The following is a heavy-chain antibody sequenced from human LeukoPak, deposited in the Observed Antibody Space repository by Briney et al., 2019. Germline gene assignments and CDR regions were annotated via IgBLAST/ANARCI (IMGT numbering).Heavy chain of an antibody. D-gene: IGHD2-2*01. CDR2: IYPSGNI. Sequence: GGSLRLSCAASGFTFSNNYLSWVRQAPGKGLEWVSLIYPSGNIYYTDSVKGRCSISRDNAKNTLYLQMNSLRAEDTAVYYCARSPVEVDGFDIWGQGTMVTVSS. CDR3: ARSPVEVDGFDI. V-gene: IGHV3-53*01. J-gene: IGHJ3*02. CDR1: GFTFSNNY.